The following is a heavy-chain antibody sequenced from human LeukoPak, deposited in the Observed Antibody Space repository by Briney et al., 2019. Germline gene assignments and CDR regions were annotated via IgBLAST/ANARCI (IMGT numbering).Heavy chain of an antibody. CDR2: ISGSSGST. V-gene: IGHV3-23*01. J-gene: IGHJ4*02. CDR1: GFTFSSYA. D-gene: IGHD2-2*01. Sequence: GGSLRLSCAASGFTFSSYAMSWVRQAPGKGLEWVSAISGSSGSTYYADSVKGRFTISRDNSKNTLYLQMNSLRAEDTAVYYCAKECSSTTAEGSGYFDYWGQGTLVTVSS. CDR3: AKECSSTTAEGSGYFDY.